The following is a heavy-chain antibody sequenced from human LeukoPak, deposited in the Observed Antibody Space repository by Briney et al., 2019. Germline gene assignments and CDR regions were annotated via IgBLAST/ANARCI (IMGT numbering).Heavy chain of an antibody. J-gene: IGHJ4*02. CDR2: IYYSGST. D-gene: IGHD3-16*02. CDR1: GGSISSYY. CDR3: ARTASFYKRFDY. V-gene: IGHV4-59*01. Sequence: SETLSLTCTVSGGSISSYYWSWIRQPPGKGLEWIGYIYYSGSTNYNPSLKSRVTISVDTSKNQFSLKLSPVTAADTAVYYCARTASFYKRFDYWGQETLVTVSS.